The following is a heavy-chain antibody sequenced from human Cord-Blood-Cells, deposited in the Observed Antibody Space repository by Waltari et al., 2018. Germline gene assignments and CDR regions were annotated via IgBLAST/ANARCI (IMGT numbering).Heavy chain of an antibody. J-gene: IGHJ4*02. CDR3: ARGITMVRGVIDY. CDR2: ISYDGSNK. CDR1: GFTSSSYP. D-gene: IGHD3-10*01. V-gene: IGHV3-30*04. Sequence: QVQLVESGGGVVQPGRSLRLSCAASGFTSSSYPMHWVRQAPGKGLEWVAVISYDGSNKYYADSVKGRFTISRDNSKNTLYLQMNSLRAEDTAVYYCARGITMVRGVIDYWGQGTLVTVSS.